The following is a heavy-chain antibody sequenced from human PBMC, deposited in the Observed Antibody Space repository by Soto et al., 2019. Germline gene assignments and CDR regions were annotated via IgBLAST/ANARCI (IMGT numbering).Heavy chain of an antibody. J-gene: IGHJ3*02. CDR1: GGSIRSYY. CDR2: IYYSGST. D-gene: IGHD6-13*01. Sequence: QVQLQESGPGLVKPSETLSLTCTVSGGSIRSYYWSWIRQPPGKGLEWIGYIYYSGSTNYNPSLKGRVTISLDTSKNQFSLKLSYVTAADTAVYYCAREGQQVTEGAFDIWGQGTMVTVSS. CDR3: AREGQQVTEGAFDI. V-gene: IGHV4-59*01.